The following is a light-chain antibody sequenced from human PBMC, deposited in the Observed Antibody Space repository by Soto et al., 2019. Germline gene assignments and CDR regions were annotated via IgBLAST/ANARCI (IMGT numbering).Light chain of an antibody. CDR1: SGHSSYI. Sequence: QPVLTQSSSASASLGSSVKLTCTLSSGHSSYIIAWHQQQPGKAPRYLMKLEGSGSYNKGSGVPDRFSGSSSGADHYLTISNLQFEDEADYYCETWDSNTWVFGGGTKVTVL. CDR2: LEGSGSY. J-gene: IGLJ3*02. V-gene: IGLV4-60*02. CDR3: ETWDSNTWV.